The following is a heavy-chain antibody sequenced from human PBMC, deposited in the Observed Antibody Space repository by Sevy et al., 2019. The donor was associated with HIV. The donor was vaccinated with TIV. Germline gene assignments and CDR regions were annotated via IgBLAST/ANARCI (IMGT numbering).Heavy chain of an antibody. CDR2: INTYNGKT. Sequence: ASVKVSCKASGYTFTNYGITWVRQAPGQGLEWMGWINTYNGKTNYVEKLQGRVTMTTDTSTRSDYMELRSLRSDDTAVYHCARVHALVPGAIYPCYGMDVWGQGTTVTVSS. CDR1: GYTFTNYG. D-gene: IGHD2-2*01. J-gene: IGHJ6*02. CDR3: ARVHALVPGAIYPCYGMDV. V-gene: IGHV1-18*01.